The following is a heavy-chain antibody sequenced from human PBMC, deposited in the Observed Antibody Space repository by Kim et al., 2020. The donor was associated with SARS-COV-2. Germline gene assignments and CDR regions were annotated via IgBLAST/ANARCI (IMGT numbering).Heavy chain of an antibody. Sequence: SETLSLTCAVSGGSISSSDYYWGWIRQPPGKGLEWIASIYYSGITYYSPSLKSRLTISVDTSENQFSLKLSSVTAADTAVYYCARSSSYFFNYFDPWGKG. D-gene: IGHD3-22*01. J-gene: IGHJ5*02. CDR1: GGSISSSDYY. CDR2: IYYSGIT. CDR3: ARSSSYFFNYFDP. V-gene: IGHV4-39*01.